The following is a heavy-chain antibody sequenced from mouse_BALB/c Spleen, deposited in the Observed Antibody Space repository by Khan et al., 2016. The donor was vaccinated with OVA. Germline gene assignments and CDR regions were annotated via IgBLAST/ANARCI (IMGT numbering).Heavy chain of an antibody. Sequence: QVQLQQPGAELVKPGASVKISCKASGYTFTSYYLYWVKQRPGQGLKGIGGINPNNGVSHFNEKFKNKATLTVDSSSSTAYMQLNSLSSEDSAVYYCARSGYGNPFAYWGQGTLVTVSA. CDR2: INPNNGVS. CDR1: GYTFTSYY. V-gene: IGHV1S81*02. CDR3: ARSGYGNPFAY. J-gene: IGHJ3*01. D-gene: IGHD2-1*01.